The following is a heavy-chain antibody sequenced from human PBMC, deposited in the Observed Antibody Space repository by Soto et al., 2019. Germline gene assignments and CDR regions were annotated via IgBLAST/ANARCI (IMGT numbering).Heavy chain of an antibody. D-gene: IGHD5-12*01. J-gene: IGHJ4*02. Sequence: QVQLQESGPGLVKPSQTLSLTCTVSGGSITSTGYYWTWIRQHPGKGLEWIGYIYYSGPTYFNPSLKSRLMFSVDTSKNQFSLELSSVTAAETAVYYCARSVMATTGPYFDYWGQGALVTVSS. CDR1: GGSITSTGYY. CDR2: IYYSGPT. CDR3: ARSVMATTGPYFDY. V-gene: IGHV4-31*03.